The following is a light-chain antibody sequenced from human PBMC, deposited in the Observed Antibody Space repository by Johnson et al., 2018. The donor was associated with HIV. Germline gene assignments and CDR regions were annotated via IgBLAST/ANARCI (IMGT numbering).Light chain of an antibody. CDR3: ASWDRSLTVGTV. J-gene: IGLJ1*01. Sequence: QSVLTQPPSVSAAPGQKVTISCSGSSSNIGTNFVSWYQQFPGAAPKLLIYENNKRPSGIPDRFSGSKSGPSATLDITGLQTGDEADYYCASWDRSLTVGTVFGPGTRVTVL. CDR2: ENN. CDR1: SSNIGTNF. V-gene: IGLV1-51*02.